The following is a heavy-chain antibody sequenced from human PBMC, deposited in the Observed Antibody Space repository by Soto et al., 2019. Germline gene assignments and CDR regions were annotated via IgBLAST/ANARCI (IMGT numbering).Heavy chain of an antibody. Sequence: SETLSLTCDVSAYSFGIAYYWVCIRQPPGKGLEWIGSVFQSGSTYYNSSLKSRVTISVDMSKNQFSLRLSSVTAADTALYYCARTDSHPLTFHHWGQGTLVTVSS. CDR1: AYSFGIAYY. CDR3: ARTDSHPLTFHH. D-gene: IGHD7-27*01. V-gene: IGHV4-38-2*01. J-gene: IGHJ1*01. CDR2: VFQSGST.